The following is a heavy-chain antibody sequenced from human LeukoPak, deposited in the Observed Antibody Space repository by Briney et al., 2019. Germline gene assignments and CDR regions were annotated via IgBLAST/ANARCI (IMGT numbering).Heavy chain of an antibody. CDR2: IYYSGST. V-gene: IGHV4-59*01. Sequence: PSETLSLTCTVSGGSISSYYWSWIRQPPGKGLEWIGYIYYSGSTNYNPSLKSRVTISVDTSKNQFSLKLSSVTAADTAVYYCARGRNRVYYFDYWGQGTLVTVSS. CDR1: GGSISSYY. CDR3: ARGRNRVYYFDY. J-gene: IGHJ4*02.